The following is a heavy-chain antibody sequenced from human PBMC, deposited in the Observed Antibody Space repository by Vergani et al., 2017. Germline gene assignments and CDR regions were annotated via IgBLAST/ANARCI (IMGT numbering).Heavy chain of an antibody. J-gene: IGHJ3*01. V-gene: IGHV4-61*02. D-gene: IGHD2-21*01. Sequence: QVQLQESGPGLVKPSQTLSLTCTVSGGPFSTGGQSWTWLRQSAGKGLEWIGRIYTSGATNYNPSLRSRAIMSVDASKKKFSLKLTSVTAADTAVYYCARDGGEYDKDALDVWGQGTKVTVTS. CDR3: ARDGGEYDKDALDV. CDR2: IYTSGAT. CDR1: GGPFSTGGQS.